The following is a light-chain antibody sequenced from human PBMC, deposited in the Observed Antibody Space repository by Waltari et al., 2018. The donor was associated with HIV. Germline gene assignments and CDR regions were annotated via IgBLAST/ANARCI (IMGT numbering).Light chain of an antibody. V-gene: IGLV1-47*01. CDR3: AVWDDSLSGQV. J-gene: IGLJ3*02. CDR1: NSNIGRCT. CDR2: GNT. Sequence: QSVLIQSASTSGTPGQRVTISCSGSNSNIGRCTVYWSHPFPGPAPTLLIYGNTQRPSGVPDRFSGSKSGTSASLAISGLRSEDEGDYYCAVWDDSLSGQVFGGGTKVTVL.